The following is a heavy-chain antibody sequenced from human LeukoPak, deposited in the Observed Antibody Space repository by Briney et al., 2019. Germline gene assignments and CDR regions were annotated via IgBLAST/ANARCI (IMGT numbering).Heavy chain of an antibody. CDR3: AKWARYCTNGVCYYFDY. J-gene: IGHJ4*02. D-gene: IGHD2-8*01. V-gene: IGHV3-23*01. CDR2: ISGGGVST. CDR1: GFTFSSFP. Sequence: GGSLRLSCAASGFTFSSFPMSWVRQAPGKGLEWVSVISGGGVSTYYADSVKGRFTISRDNSKNTLYLQMNSLRAEDTAVYYCAKWARYCTNGVCYYFDYWGQGTLVTGSS.